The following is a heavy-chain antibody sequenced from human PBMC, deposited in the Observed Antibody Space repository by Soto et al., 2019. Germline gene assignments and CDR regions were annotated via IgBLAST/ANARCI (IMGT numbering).Heavy chain of an antibody. Sequence: QLQLHESGPGLVKPSETLSLTCTVSGGSISSSSYYWGWIRQPPGKGLEWIGSIYYSGSTYYNPSLKSRVTISVDTSKNQFSLKLSSVTAADTAVYYCARQHDYGEYALGYWGQGTLVTVSS. CDR2: IYYSGST. J-gene: IGHJ4*02. D-gene: IGHD4-17*01. CDR3: ARQHDYGEYALGY. CDR1: GGSISSSSYY. V-gene: IGHV4-39*01.